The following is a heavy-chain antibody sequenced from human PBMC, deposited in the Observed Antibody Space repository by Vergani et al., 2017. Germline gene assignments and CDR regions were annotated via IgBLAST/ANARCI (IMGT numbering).Heavy chain of an antibody. J-gene: IGHJ3*02. CDR2: ISSSSSYI. Sequence: EVQLVESGGGLVKPGGSLRLSCAASGFTFSSYSMNWVRQAPGKGLEWVSSISSSSSYIYYADSVKGRFTISRDNAKNSLYLQMNSLRAEDTAVYYCARGDILTGQGDNWGQGTMVTVSS. V-gene: IGHV3-21*01. D-gene: IGHD3-9*01. CDR3: ARGDILTGQGDN. CDR1: GFTFSSYS.